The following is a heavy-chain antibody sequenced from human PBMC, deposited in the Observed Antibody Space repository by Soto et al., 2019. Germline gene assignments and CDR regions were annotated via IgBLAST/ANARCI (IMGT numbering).Heavy chain of an antibody. D-gene: IGHD1-26*01. CDR1: GFTVSSNY. CDR3: ARVSGSYSVYYYYYMDV. J-gene: IGHJ6*03. Sequence: GGSLRLSCAASGFTVSSNYMSWVRQAPGKGLEWVSVIYSGGSTYYADSVKGRFTISRHNTKNTLYLQMNSLRAENTAVYYCARVSGSYSVYYYYYMDVWGKGTTVTVSS. V-gene: IGHV3-53*04. CDR2: IYSGGST.